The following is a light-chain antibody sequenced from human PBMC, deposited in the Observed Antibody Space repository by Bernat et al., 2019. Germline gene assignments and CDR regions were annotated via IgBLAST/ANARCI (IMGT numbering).Light chain of an antibody. J-gene: IGKJ2*01. CDR1: QSVSSN. CDR3: QQYNHWPPYT. CDR2: GAS. Sequence: EIVMTQSPATLSVSPGERATLSCRASQSVSSNLAWYQQKPGQAPRPLIYGASTRAAGISARYSGSGSGTEFTLTISSLQSEDSAVYYWQQYNHWPPYTFGQGNKLEIK. V-gene: IGKV3-15*01.